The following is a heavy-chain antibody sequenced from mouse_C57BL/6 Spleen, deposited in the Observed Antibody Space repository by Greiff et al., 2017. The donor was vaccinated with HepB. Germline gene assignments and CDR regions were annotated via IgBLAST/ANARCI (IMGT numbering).Heavy chain of an antibody. CDR3: ARGALEQGNFDY. CDR2: IYPGDGDT. J-gene: IGHJ2*01. V-gene: IGHV1-82*01. Sequence: VQRVESGPELVKPGASVKISCKASGYAFSSSWMNWVKQRPGKGLEWIGRIYPGDGDTNYNGKFKGKATLTADKSSSTAYMQLSSLTSEDSAVYYCARGALEQGNFDYWGQGTTLTVSS. CDR1: GYAFSSSW.